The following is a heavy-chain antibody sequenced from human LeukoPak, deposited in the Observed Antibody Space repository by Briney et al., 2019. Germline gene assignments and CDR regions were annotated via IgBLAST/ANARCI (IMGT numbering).Heavy chain of an antibody. Sequence: GGSLRLSCAASGFAFNTYAMHWVRQAPGQGLEWVALVWHDGSHKFYSNSVRGQFTISRDNSKNTVSLQMNNLRPEDTAVYYCARVGVVVAATGNLWFDPWGQGTLVTVSS. J-gene: IGHJ5*02. D-gene: IGHD2-15*01. CDR3: ARVGVVVAATGNLWFDP. CDR2: VWHDGSHK. CDR1: GFAFNTYA. V-gene: IGHV3-33*01.